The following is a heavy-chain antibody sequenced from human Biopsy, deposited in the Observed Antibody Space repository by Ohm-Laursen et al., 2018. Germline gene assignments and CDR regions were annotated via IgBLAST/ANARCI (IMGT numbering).Heavy chain of an antibody. CDR1: GGAFTTYA. J-gene: IGHJ4*02. V-gene: IGHV1-8*02. CDR3: ARGGYDYDY. Sequence: ASVKVYCKSSGGAFTTYAIGWVRQAPGQGLEWVGWMTPKTGKTGYTQKLQGRLTMTRDTSTSTAYMELSSLRSEDTAIYYCARGGYDYDYWGQGTLVTVSS. D-gene: IGHD5-12*01. CDR2: MTPKTGKT.